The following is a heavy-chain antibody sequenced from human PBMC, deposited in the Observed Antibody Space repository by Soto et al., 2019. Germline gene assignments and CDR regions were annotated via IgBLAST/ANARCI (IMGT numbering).Heavy chain of an antibody. D-gene: IGHD6-13*01. J-gene: IGHJ6*02. CDR3: ARRGAHIAAAGRRGSYYYYGMDV. V-gene: IGHV5-51*01. Sequence: XESLKISWKGSGYSFTSYLLGWVRQMPGKGLDGMGMIYPGDSDTRYSPSFQGQVTISADKSISTAYLQWSSLKASDTAMYYCARRGAHIAAAGRRGSYYYYGMDVWGQGTTVTVSS. CDR2: IYPGDSDT. CDR1: GYSFTSYL.